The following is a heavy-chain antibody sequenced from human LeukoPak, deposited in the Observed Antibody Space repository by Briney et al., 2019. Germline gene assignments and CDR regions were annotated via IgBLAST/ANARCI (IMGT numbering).Heavy chain of an antibody. Sequence: GGSLRLSCTAAGFSLSMYWMSWVRQAPGKGLEWVAVIWYDGSNEYYADSVKGRFTISRDNSKNTLYLQMNSLRAEDSAVYFCARDPASIAAAVYWYFDLWGRGTLVTVSS. CDR3: ARDPASIAAAVYWYFDL. CDR1: GFSLSMYW. V-gene: IGHV3-33*07. D-gene: IGHD6-13*01. J-gene: IGHJ2*01. CDR2: IWYDGSNE.